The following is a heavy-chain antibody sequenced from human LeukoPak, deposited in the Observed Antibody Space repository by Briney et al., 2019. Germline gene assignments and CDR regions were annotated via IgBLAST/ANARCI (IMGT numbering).Heavy chain of an antibody. J-gene: IGHJ4*02. CDR2: IKNKADGGTT. Sequence: NSGGSLRLSCAASGFTFSNAWMYWVRQAPGKGLECVGRIKNKADGGTTDYAAPAKDRFSISRDDSENTLFLQMNGLKTEDTAMYYCTTADLRSNSWGQGTLVTVSS. CDR1: GFTFSNAW. V-gene: IGHV3-15*01. CDR3: TTADLRSNS. D-gene: IGHD4-17*01.